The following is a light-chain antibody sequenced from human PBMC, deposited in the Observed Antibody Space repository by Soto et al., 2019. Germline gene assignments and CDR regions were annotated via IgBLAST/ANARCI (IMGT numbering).Light chain of an antibody. V-gene: IGKV3-11*01. CDR1: QSVSSY. Sequence: EIVLTQSPATLSLSPGERATLSCRASQSVSSYLAWYQQKPGQAPRLLIYDASNRATGIPARFSGSGSGTDFTLTISSLGPEDFAVYYCQQRSNWPRGGTFGQGTKVEIK. CDR2: DAS. CDR3: QQRSNWPRGGT. J-gene: IGKJ1*01.